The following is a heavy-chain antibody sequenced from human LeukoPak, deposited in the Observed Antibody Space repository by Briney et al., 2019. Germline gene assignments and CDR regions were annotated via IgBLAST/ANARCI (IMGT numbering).Heavy chain of an antibody. CDR3: ARSGAGARLFDY. D-gene: IGHD1-26*01. CDR2: IYTSGST. Sequence: SETLSLTCTVSGGSISSYYWSWIRQPAGKGLEWIGRIYTSGSTNYNPSLKSRVTISVDTSKNQFSLKVTSVTAADTAVYYCARSGAGARLFDYWGQGTLVTVSS. J-gene: IGHJ4*02. V-gene: IGHV4-4*07. CDR1: GGSISSYY.